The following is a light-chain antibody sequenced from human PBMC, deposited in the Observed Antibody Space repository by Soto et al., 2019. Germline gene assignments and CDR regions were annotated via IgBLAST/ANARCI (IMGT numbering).Light chain of an antibody. Sequence: LTQPPSVSGTPGQRVTISCSGSRSSIGSNTVNWYQHLPGSAPKLLIYSNNHRPSGVPDRFSASKAGASASLAISGLQSEDEGDYYCAAWDASLGGFYVSGSGTKVNVL. CDR2: SNN. J-gene: IGLJ1*01. CDR1: RSSIGSNT. CDR3: AAWDASLGGFYV. V-gene: IGLV1-44*01.